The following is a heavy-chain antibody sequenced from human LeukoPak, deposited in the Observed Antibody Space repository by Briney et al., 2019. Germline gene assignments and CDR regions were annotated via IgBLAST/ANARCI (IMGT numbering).Heavy chain of an antibody. Sequence: GGSLRLSCAASGFTFSNYAMSWVRQAPGKGLEWVSAISGNGGNTYYADSVKGRFTISRDNSKDTLYLQMNSLRADDTAVYYCARHTIFGVALRTFDCWGQGTLVTVSS. V-gene: IGHV3-23*01. CDR1: GFTFSNYA. D-gene: IGHD3-3*01. CDR3: ARHTIFGVALRTFDC. J-gene: IGHJ4*02. CDR2: ISGNGGNT.